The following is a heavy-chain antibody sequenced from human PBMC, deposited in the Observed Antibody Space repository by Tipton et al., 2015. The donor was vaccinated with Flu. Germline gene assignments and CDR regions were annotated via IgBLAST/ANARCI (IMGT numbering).Heavy chain of an antibody. D-gene: IGHD4-11*01. CDR1: GDSISSDYY. Sequence: TLSLTCAVSGDSISSDYYWGWIRQFPGKGLEWIGTVSRSGDTNYNPSLRSRVTISIDRSKNQFSLKIKSVTAADMAVYYCARRDYSNYVSDPKNWFDPWGQGALVTVSS. CDR2: VSRSGDT. CDR3: ARRDYSNYVSDPKNWFDP. V-gene: IGHV4-38-2*01. J-gene: IGHJ5*02.